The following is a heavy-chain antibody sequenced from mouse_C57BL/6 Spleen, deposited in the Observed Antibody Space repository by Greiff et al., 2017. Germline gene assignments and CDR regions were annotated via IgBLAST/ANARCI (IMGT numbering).Heavy chain of an antibody. CDR3: ARGATYDYGDY. D-gene: IGHD2-4*01. J-gene: IGHJ4*01. CDR2: IDPSDSET. CDR1: GYTFTSYW. V-gene: IGHV1-52*01. Sequence: VKLQQPGAELVRPGSSVKLSCKASGYTFTSYWMHWVKQRPIQGLEWIGNIDPSDSETHYNQKFKDKATLTVDKSSSTAYMQLSSLTSEDSAVYYCARGATYDYGDYWGQGTSVTVSS.